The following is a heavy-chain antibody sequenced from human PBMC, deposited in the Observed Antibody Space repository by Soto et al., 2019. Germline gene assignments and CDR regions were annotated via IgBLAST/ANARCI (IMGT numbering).Heavy chain of an antibody. CDR1: GFTFSSYA. CDR2: ISGSGGST. Sequence: EVQLLESGGGLVQPGGSLRLSCAASGFTFSSYAMSWVRQAPGKGLEWVSVISGSGGSTYYADSVKGRFTISRDNSKNTLYLQMNSLRAEDRDVYYCSRRSSGWYFDYWGQGTLVTVSS. J-gene: IGHJ4*02. D-gene: IGHD6-19*01. V-gene: IGHV3-23*01. CDR3: SRRSSGWYFDY.